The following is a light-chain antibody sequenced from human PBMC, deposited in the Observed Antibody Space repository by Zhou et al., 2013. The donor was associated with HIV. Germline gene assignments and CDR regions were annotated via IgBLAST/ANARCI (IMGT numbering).Light chain of an antibody. CDR2: GAS. Sequence: EIVLTQSPGTLSLSPGERATFSCRASQSVSSSYLAWYQQKPGQAPRLLIYGASSRATGIPDRFSGSGSGTDFTLTISRLGPEDFAVYYCQQYGSSRTFGQGTKVEIK. CDR3: QQYGSSRT. J-gene: IGKJ1*01. CDR1: QSVSSSY. V-gene: IGKV3-20*01.